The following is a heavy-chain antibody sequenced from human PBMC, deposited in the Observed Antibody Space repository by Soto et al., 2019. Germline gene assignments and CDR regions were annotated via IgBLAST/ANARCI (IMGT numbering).Heavy chain of an antibody. V-gene: IGHV1-69*01. Sequence: QVQLVQSGAEVKKHGSSVKVSCKASGGTFSSYAISWVRQAPGQGLEWMGGIIPLFGTANYAQKFQGRVTIPADESTSTAYMELSSLRSEDTAVYYCARVRIAARAYYYYGMDVWGQGTTVTVSS. J-gene: IGHJ6*02. D-gene: IGHD6-6*01. CDR2: IIPLFGTA. CDR1: GGTFSSYA. CDR3: ARVRIAARAYYYYGMDV.